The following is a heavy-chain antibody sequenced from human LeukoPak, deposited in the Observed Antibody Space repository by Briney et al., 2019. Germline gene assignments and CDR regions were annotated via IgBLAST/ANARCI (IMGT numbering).Heavy chain of an antibody. Sequence: GGSLRLSCAASGFSFSNYGMSWVRQAPGKGLEWVSSISANGASTYYADSVKGHFTISRDNSKNTLYLQMNNLRAEDTALYYCAKSLISYDSSTYGNWRAFDIWGQGTMVTVSS. CDR3: AKSLISYDSSTYGNWRAFDI. D-gene: IGHD3-22*01. CDR1: GFSFSNYG. CDR2: ISANGAST. J-gene: IGHJ3*02. V-gene: IGHV3-23*01.